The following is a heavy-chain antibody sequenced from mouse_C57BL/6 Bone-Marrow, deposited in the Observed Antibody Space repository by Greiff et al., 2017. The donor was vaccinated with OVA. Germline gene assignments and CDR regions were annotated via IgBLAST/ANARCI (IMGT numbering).Heavy chain of an antibody. CDR3: ATPDYDLYWYFDV. CDR2: INPSSGYT. J-gene: IGHJ1*03. Sequence: QVQLKQSGAELAKPGASVKLSCKASGYTFTSYWMHWVKQRPGQGLEWIGYINPSSGYTKYNQKFKDKATLTADKSSSTAYMQLSSLTYEDSAVYYCATPDYDLYWYFDVWGTGTTVTVSS. V-gene: IGHV1-7*01. CDR1: GYTFTSYW. D-gene: IGHD2-4*01.